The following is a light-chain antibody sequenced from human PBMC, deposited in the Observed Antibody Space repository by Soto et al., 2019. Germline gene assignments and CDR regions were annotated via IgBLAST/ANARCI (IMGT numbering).Light chain of an antibody. CDR3: QQRGNRPPWT. V-gene: IGKV3-11*01. J-gene: IGKJ1*01. CDR1: QSVGKY. CDR2: DAS. Sequence: EIVMTQSPATLSLSPGERATLSCMASQSVGKYLVWYQQKPGQAPRLLIYDASNRATGIPARFSGSGSGTDFTLTISSLEPEDFAVYYCQQRGNRPPWTFGQGTKVDIK.